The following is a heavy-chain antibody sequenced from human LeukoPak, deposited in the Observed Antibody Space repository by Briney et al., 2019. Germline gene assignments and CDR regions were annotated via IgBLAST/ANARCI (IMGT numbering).Heavy chain of an antibody. J-gene: IGHJ4*02. Sequence: GGSLRLSCAASGFTFSSYAMSWVRQAPGKGLEWVSAISGSGGSTYYADSVKGRFTISRDNSKNTLYLQMNSLRAEDTAVYYCAEGRYDYDSSSFDYWGQGTLVTVSS. V-gene: IGHV3-23*01. CDR3: AEGRYDYDSSSFDY. CDR1: GFTFSSYA. D-gene: IGHD3-22*01. CDR2: ISGSGGST.